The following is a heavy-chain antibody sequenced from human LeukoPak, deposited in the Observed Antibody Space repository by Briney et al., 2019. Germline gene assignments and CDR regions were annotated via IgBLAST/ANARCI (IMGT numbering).Heavy chain of an antibody. D-gene: IGHD2-15*01. J-gene: IGHJ6*03. Sequence: GGSLRLSCPASGFTVSSRSMNWVRQAPGKGLECVSIIHSGEVTSYADSVKGRFTISRDSGTNTLFLQMDNLRADDTAVYYCARVVAAVALRDYHYVDVWGKGTTVTVSS. V-gene: IGHV3-53*01. CDR1: GFTVSSRS. CDR2: IHSGEVT. CDR3: ARVVAAVALRDYHYVDV.